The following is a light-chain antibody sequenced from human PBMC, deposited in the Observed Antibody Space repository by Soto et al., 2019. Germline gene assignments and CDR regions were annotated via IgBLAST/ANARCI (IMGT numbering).Light chain of an antibody. CDR2: EVN. CDR3: SSYAGGTYFLL. Sequence: QSVLTQPASVSGSLGQSITISCTGTNTNIGIYNLVSWYRQDPGKAPKLIIYEVNKRPSGISSRFSGSKSGSAAFLTISGLQSDDDSEYYCSSYAGGTYFLLFGGGTKLTVL. CDR1: NTNIGIYNL. V-gene: IGLV2-23*02. J-gene: IGLJ3*02.